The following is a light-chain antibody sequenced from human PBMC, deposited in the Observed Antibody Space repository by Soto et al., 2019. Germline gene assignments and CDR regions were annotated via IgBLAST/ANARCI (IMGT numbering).Light chain of an antibody. Sequence: DIQMTQSPSSLSASVGDRVTITCRASQGIRNDLGWYQQKPGKAPKRLIYDVSSLGSGVPSRFSGSGSGTEFTLTISSLQPDDVATYYCQQYNTFWTFGQGTKVDIK. CDR3: QQYNTFWT. CDR2: DVS. CDR1: QGIRND. J-gene: IGKJ1*01. V-gene: IGKV1-17*01.